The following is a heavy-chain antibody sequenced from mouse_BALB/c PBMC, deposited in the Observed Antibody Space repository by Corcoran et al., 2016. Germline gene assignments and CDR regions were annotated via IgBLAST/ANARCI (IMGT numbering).Heavy chain of an antibody. J-gene: IGHJ4*01. CDR1: GYTFSSYW. CDR2: ILPGGGST. CDR3: ARRDYYYGSRDYAMDY. Sequence: QVQLQQSGAGLVKPGASVKITCKATGYTFSSYWIGWVKQSPGHGLEWIGEILPGGGSTNYNEKFKGKTTFTADTFSNTAYMQLSSLTSEDSAVYYCARRDYYYGSRDYAMDYWGQGTSVTVSS. V-gene: IGHV1-9*01. D-gene: IGHD1-1*01.